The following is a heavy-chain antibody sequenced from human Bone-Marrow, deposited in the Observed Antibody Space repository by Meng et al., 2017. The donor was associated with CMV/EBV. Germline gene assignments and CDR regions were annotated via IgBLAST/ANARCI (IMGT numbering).Heavy chain of an antibody. V-gene: IGHV3-30*04. J-gene: IGHJ6*02. CDR2: ISFDGSNK. Sequence: GESLKISWAAAGFTFSDYAMHWVRQAPGKGLEWVAVISFDGSNKFYADSVKGRYTISRDNSKNTLNLQMSSLRAEDTAVYYCARDLDYDFWSGYRYYYYNGMDVWGQGTTVTVSS. CDR1: GFTFSDYA. D-gene: IGHD3-3*01. CDR3: ARDLDYDFWSGYRYYYYNGMDV.